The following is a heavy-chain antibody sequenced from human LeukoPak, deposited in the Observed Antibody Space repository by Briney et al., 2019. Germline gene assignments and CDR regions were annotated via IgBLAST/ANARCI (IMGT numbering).Heavy chain of an antibody. CDR2: IYTSGST. Sequence: SETLSLTCTVSGGSISSGSYYWSWIRQPAGKGLEWIGRIYTSGSTNYNPSLKSRVTISVDKSKNQFSLKLSSVTAADTAVYYCARDGDQDYFDYWGQGTLVTVSS. J-gene: IGHJ4*02. V-gene: IGHV4-61*02. CDR1: GGSISSGSYY. CDR3: ARDGDQDYFDY. D-gene: IGHD5-24*01.